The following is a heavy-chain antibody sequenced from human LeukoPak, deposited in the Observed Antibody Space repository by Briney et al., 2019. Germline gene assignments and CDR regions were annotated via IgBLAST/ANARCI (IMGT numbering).Heavy chain of an antibody. D-gene: IGHD5-18*01. V-gene: IGHV1-69*04. Sequence: ASVKVSCKASGGTFSSYAISWVRQAPGQGLEWMGRIIPILGIANYAQKFQGRVTITADKSTSTAYMELSSLRSEDTAVYYCARNGYSYGFRSDYWGQGTLSPSPQ. CDR2: IIPILGIA. J-gene: IGHJ4*02. CDR3: ARNGYSYGFRSDY. CDR1: GGTFSSYA.